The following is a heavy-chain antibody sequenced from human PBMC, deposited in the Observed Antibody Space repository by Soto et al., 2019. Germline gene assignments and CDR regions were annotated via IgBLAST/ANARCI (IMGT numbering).Heavy chain of an antibody. V-gene: IGHV3-11*06. CDR2: ISSSGTYT. Sequence: QVQLVESGGNLVKPGGSLRLSCAASGFTFSDYYMSWIRQAPGKGLEWVSYISSSGTYTSDADSVKGRFTISRDNAKNSLYLQMNSLRAEDTAVYYCARAPEWAAAGYYFDYWGQGTLVTVSS. J-gene: IGHJ4*02. D-gene: IGHD1-26*01. CDR3: ARAPEWAAAGYYFDY. CDR1: GFTFSDYY.